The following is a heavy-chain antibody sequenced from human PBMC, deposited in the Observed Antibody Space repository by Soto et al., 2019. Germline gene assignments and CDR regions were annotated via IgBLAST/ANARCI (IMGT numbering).Heavy chain of an antibody. D-gene: IGHD3-22*01. CDR3: ARGDYYDSSGPFSDAFDI. Sequence: GGSLRLSRATSGFTFSTYWMSWVRQAPGKGLEWVANIKPDGSEKWYVDSVKGRFTISRDNAKNSLYLQMNSLRAEDTAVYYCARGDYYDSSGPFSDAFDIWGQGTMVTVSS. V-gene: IGHV3-7*04. CDR1: GFTFSTYW. CDR2: IKPDGSEK. J-gene: IGHJ3*02.